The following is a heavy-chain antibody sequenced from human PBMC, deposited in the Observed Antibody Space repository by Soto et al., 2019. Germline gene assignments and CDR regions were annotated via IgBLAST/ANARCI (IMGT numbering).Heavy chain of an antibody. J-gene: IGHJ5*02. V-gene: IGHV4-30-4*01. D-gene: IGHD2-2*02. Sequence: QVQLQESGPGLVKPSQTLSLTCTVSGGSISSGDYYWSWIRQPPGKGLEWIGYIYYSGSTYYNPSLKCRVTLSVDTSKNQFSLKLSAVTAADTAVYYCARDLVPAAIGAYNWFDPWGQGTLVTVSS. CDR3: ARDLVPAAIGAYNWFDP. CDR1: GGSISSGDYY. CDR2: IYYSGST.